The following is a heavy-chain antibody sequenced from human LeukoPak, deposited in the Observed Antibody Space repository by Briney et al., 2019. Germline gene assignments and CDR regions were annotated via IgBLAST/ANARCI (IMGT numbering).Heavy chain of an antibody. CDR2: IYSGGST. CDR3: ARSRAAAGPYNYMDV. CDR1: EFIVSSKY. D-gene: IGHD6-13*01. Sequence: SGGSLRLSCEASEFIVSSKYMNWVRQAPGKGLEWVSLIYSGGSTYYADSVKGRFTISRDNAKNSLYLQMNSLRAEDTAVYYCARSRAAAGPYNYMDVWGKGTTVTISS. J-gene: IGHJ6*03. V-gene: IGHV3-53*01.